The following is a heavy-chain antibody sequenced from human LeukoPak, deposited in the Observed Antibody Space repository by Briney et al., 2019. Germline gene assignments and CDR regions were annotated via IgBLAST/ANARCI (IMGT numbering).Heavy chain of an antibody. D-gene: IGHD6-13*01. J-gene: IGHJ4*01. CDR3: ARGGVRTAASSLGY. Sequence: ASVKVSCKASGYTFSDYYLHWVRQAPGRGLEWMGWINPNSGGTNLAQKFRGRVTMTRDTSITTAYMELTRLKSDDTAVYYCARGGVRTAASSLGYWGQGTLVTVSS. CDR1: GYTFSDYY. CDR2: INPNSGGT. V-gene: IGHV1-2*02.